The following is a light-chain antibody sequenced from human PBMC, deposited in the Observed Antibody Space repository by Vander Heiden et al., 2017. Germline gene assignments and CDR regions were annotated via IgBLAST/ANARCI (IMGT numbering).Light chain of an antibody. CDR1: SSNIGSNT. V-gene: IGLV1-44*01. CDR2: NEN. CDR3: AAWDDSLNGVI. Sequence: QSVLTQPPSASGTPGQRVSISCSGSSSNIGSNTVNWYQQLPGTAPKRLIYNENQRPSGVPDRFSGSKSGTSASLAISGLQSEDEADYYCAAWDDSLNGVIFGGGTKLTVL. J-gene: IGLJ2*01.